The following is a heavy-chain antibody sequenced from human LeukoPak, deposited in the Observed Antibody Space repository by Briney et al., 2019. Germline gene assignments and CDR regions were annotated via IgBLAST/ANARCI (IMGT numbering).Heavy chain of an antibody. CDR2: ISYSRST. V-gene: IGHV4-30-2*01. D-gene: IGHD3-3*01. CDR1: GTSIRNGGYS. Sequence: PSETLSLTCAVSGTSIRNGGYSWTWIRQPPGKGLEWIGFISYSRSTYYNPSLKSRVTVSVDTSKNQFSLKLSSVTAADTAVYYCARESRRSGPKGYWGQGTLVTVSS. J-gene: IGHJ4*02. CDR3: ARESRRSGPKGY.